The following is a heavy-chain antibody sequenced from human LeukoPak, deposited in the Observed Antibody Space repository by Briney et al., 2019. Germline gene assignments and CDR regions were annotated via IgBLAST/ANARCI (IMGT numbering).Heavy chain of an antibody. CDR1: GFTFSSYW. CDR2: IKQDGSEK. J-gene: IGHJ6*03. CDR3: ARDCLDIVVVPAAFYYYYYMDV. D-gene: IGHD2-2*03. V-gene: IGHV3-7*01. Sequence: GGSLRLSCAASGFTFSSYWMSWVRQAPGKGLEWVANIKQDGSEKYYVDSVKGRFTISRDNAKNSLYLQMNSLRAEDTAVYYCARDCLDIVVVPAAFYYYYYMDVWGKGTTVTISS.